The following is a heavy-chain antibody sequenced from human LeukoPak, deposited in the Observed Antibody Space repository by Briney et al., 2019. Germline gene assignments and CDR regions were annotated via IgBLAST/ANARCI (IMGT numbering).Heavy chain of an antibody. CDR3: ARQTAMGRSGDH. V-gene: IGHV5-51*01. CDR2: IDPSDSDT. CDR1: GYSFTSYW. J-gene: IGHJ4*02. D-gene: IGHD5-18*01. Sequence: GEALKISFKASGYSFTSYWIGWVRPMPEKGREWMGIIDPSDSDTRYTPSFQGQVTISADKSLTTAYLQWNSLKASDSAMYYCARQTAMGRSGDHWGQGTLVTVSS.